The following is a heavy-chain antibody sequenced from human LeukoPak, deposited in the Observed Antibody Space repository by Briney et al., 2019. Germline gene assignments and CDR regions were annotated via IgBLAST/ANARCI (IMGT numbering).Heavy chain of an antibody. Sequence: SETLSLTCTVSGDSISSGDYYWSWIRQPAGKGLEWIGRISSSGSTNYNPSLKSRVTISADTSKNQFSLKLSSVTAADTAVYYCARGLYDFWSGYRSYFDYWGQGTLVTVSS. CDR2: ISSSGST. D-gene: IGHD3-3*01. CDR3: ARGLYDFWSGYRSYFDY. CDR1: GDSISSGDYY. J-gene: IGHJ4*02. V-gene: IGHV4-61*02.